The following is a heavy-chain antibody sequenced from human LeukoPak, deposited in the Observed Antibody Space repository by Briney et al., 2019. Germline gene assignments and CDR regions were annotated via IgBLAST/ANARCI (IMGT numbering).Heavy chain of an antibody. CDR2: VNGDGSGT. V-gene: IGHV3-74*03. D-gene: IGHD5-12*01. Sequence: GGSLRLSWAASGFTLSSDWMHWVRQAPGKGLAWVSRVNGDGSGTTYADSVKGRFTISRDNAKNTLYLEMNSLRVEHTAVYYCARGPASASRTGYVGDRWGQGSLVTVSS. CDR3: ARGPASASRTGYVGDR. CDR1: GFTLSSDW. J-gene: IGHJ5*02.